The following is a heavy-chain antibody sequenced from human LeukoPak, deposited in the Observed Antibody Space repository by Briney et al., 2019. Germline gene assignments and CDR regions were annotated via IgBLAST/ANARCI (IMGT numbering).Heavy chain of an antibody. CDR3: ARQVGGAYYFDS. CDR2: IYPGDSDT. Sequence: GESLKISCKGSGYSFTNSWLGWVRQMPGKGLEWMGIIYPGDSDTRYSPSFQGQITSSADKSISTAYLQWSSLKASDTAVYYCARQVGGAYYFDSWGQGTLVTVSS. J-gene: IGHJ4*02. V-gene: IGHV5-51*01. CDR1: GYSFTNSW. D-gene: IGHD3-10*01.